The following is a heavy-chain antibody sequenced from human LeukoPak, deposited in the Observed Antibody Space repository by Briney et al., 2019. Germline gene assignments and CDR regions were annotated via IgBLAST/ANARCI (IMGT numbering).Heavy chain of an antibody. CDR2: IYYSGST. CDR3: ARQRSYEGAFDI. V-gene: IGHV4-59*08. J-gene: IGHJ3*02. CDR1: GGSISSYY. D-gene: IGHD1-26*01. Sequence: PSETLSLTCTVSGGSISSYYWSWIRQPPGKGLEWIGYIYYSGSTNYNPSPKSRVTISVDTSKNQFSLKLSSVTAADTAVYYCARQRSYEGAFDIWGQGTMVTVSS.